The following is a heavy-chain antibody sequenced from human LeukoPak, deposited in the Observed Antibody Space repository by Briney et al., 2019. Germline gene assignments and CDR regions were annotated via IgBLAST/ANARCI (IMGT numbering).Heavy chain of an antibody. V-gene: IGHV3-66*01. J-gene: IGHJ4*02. Sequence: GGSLRLSCAASGFSVNTNYMTWVRQAPGKGLEWVSVLYSGGGAYYADSVKDRFTISRDYSQNTLLLQMNSLRAEDTAVYYCARGSEWSSGVSDYWGQGTLVTVSS. CDR3: ARGSEWSSGVSDY. CDR1: GFSVNTNY. CDR2: LYSGGGA. D-gene: IGHD3-3*01.